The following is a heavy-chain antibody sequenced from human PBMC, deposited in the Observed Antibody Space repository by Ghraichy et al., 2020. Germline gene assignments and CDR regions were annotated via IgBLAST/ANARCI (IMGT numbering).Heavy chain of an antibody. V-gene: IGHV3-23*01. J-gene: IGHJ4*02. D-gene: IGHD3-22*01. CDR2: LSDSGYIT. CDR3: AKGLRSGYYHVIDY. Sequence: LTCAASGFTFSSYAMSWVRQAPGKGLEWVSALSDSGYITYYADSVKGRFTISRNNSRNTLYLQMNSLRAEDTAIYYCAKGLRSGYYHVIDYWGQGTLVTVSS. CDR1: GFTFSSYA.